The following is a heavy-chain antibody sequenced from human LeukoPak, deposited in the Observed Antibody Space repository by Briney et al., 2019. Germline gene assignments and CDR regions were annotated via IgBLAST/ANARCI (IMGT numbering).Heavy chain of an antibody. Sequence: SETLSLTCTVSGGSISSYYWSWIRQPAGKGLEWIGRIYTSGSTNYNPSLKSRVTMSVDTSKNQFSLKLSSVTAADTAVYYCARDHIVVAGKYYYYYMDVWGKGTTVTVSS. CDR2: IYTSGST. V-gene: IGHV4-4*07. CDR1: GGSISSYY. D-gene: IGHD2-21*01. J-gene: IGHJ6*03. CDR3: ARDHIVVAGKYYYYYMDV.